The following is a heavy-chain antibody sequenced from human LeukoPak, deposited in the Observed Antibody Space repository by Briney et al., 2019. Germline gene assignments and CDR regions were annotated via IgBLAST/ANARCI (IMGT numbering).Heavy chain of an antibody. D-gene: IGHD2-21*02. J-gene: IGHJ5*02. CDR2: ISSSSSYI. Sequence: GGSLRLSCAASGFTFSSYSMNWVRQAPGKGLEWVSSISSSSSYIYYADSVKGRFTISRDNAKNSLYLQMNSLRAEDTAVYYCARTPFHCGGDCYENWFDPWGQGTPVTVSS. V-gene: IGHV3-21*01. CDR3: ARTPFHCGGDCYENWFDP. CDR1: GFTFSSYS.